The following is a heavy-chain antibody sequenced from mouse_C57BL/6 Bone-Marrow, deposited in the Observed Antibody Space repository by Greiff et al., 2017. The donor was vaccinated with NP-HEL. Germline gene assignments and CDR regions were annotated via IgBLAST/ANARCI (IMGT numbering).Heavy chain of an antibody. V-gene: IGHV1-82*01. CDR2: IYPGDGDT. CDR3: AWRYFDV. Sequence: QVQLQQSGPELVKPGASVKISCKASGYAFSSSWMNWVKQRPGKGLEWIGRIYPGDGDTNYNGKFKGKATLTADKSSSTAYMQLSSLTSEDSAVYFCAWRYFDVWGTGTTVTVSS. J-gene: IGHJ1*03. CDR1: GYAFSSSW.